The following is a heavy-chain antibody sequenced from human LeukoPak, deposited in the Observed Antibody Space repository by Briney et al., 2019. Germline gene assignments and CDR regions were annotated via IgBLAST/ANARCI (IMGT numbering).Heavy chain of an antibody. D-gene: IGHD6-19*01. J-gene: IGHJ4*02. CDR1: GFTFSSYS. V-gene: IGHV3-21*01. CDR3: ARDGEDSSGWSTYLGWSYYFDY. CDR2: ISSSSSYI. Sequence: GGSLRLSCAASGFTFSSYSMNWVRQAPGKGLEWVSSISSSSSYIYYADSVKGRFTISRDNAKNSLYPQMNSLRAEDTAVYYCARDGEDSSGWSTYLGWSYYFDYWGQGTLVTVSS.